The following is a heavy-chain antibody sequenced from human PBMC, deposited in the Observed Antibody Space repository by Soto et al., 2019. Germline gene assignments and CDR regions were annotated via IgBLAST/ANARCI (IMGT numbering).Heavy chain of an antibody. J-gene: IGHJ4*02. CDR3: AKDRDYDILTGPMGGYYFDY. Sequence: GGSLRLSCAASGFTFSSYGMHRVRQAPGKGLEWVAVISYDGSNKYYADSVKGRFTISRDNSKNTLYLQMNSLRAEDTAVYYCAKDRDYDILTGPMGGYYFDYWGQGTLVTVSS. CDR2: ISYDGSNK. D-gene: IGHD3-9*01. CDR1: GFTFSSYG. V-gene: IGHV3-30*18.